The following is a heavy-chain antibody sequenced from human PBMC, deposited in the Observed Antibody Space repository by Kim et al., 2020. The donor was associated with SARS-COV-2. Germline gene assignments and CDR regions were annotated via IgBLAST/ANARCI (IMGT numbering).Heavy chain of an antibody. Sequence: GGSLRLSCAASGFTFSSYGMHWVRQAPGKGLEWVAVISYDGSNKYYADSVKGRFTISRDNSKNTLYLQMNSLRAEDTAVYYCAKDGGRRWLHYPDYWGQGTLVTVSS. D-gene: IGHD5-12*01. CDR3: AKDGGRRWLHYPDY. J-gene: IGHJ4*02. CDR2: ISYDGSNK. CDR1: GFTFSSYG. V-gene: IGHV3-30*18.